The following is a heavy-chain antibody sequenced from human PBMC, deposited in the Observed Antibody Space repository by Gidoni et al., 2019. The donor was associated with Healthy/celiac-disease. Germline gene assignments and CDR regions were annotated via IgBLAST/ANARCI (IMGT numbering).Heavy chain of an antibody. J-gene: IGHJ6*02. CDR1: GFTFSSYA. CDR2: ISGSGGST. D-gene: IGHD4-4*01. V-gene: IGHV3-23*01. Sequence: EVQLLESGGGLVQPGGSLRLSCAASGFTFSSYAMSWVRQAPGTGLEGVSAISGSGGSTYYADSVKGRFTISRDNSKNTLYLQMNSLRAEDTAVYYCAKSVSTYSNYVPISGYYGMDVWGQGTTVTVSS. CDR3: AKSVSTYSNYVPISGYYGMDV.